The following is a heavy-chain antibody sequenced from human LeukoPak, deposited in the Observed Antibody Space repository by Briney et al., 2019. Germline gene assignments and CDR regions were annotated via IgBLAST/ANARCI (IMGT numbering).Heavy chain of an antibody. J-gene: IGHJ4*02. D-gene: IGHD3-9*01. V-gene: IGHV1-3*01. Sequence: ASVTVSCKASGYTFTNYAVHWVRQAPGQRLEWMGWINAGNGKTNYSQKFQVRVTLTRDTSASTVYMELSSLRSEDTAVYYCARGYYDLLTGHVVTYYFDYWGQGTLVTVSS. CDR1: GYTFTNYA. CDR2: INAGNGKT. CDR3: ARGYYDLLTGHVVTYYFDY.